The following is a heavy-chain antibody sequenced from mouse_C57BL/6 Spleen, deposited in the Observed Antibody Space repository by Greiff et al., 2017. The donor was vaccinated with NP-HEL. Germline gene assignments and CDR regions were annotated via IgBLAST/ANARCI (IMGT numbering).Heavy chain of an antibody. Sequence: QVQLKQPGAELVMPGASVKLSCKASGYTFTSYWMHWVKQRPGQGLEWIGEIDPSDSYTNYNQKFKGKSTLTVDKSSSTAYMELRSLTSEDTAVDYCAREDYDGAWFAYWGQGTLVTVSA. CDR2: IDPSDSYT. J-gene: IGHJ3*01. CDR3: AREDYDGAWFAY. V-gene: IGHV1-69*01. D-gene: IGHD2-4*01. CDR1: GYTFTSYW.